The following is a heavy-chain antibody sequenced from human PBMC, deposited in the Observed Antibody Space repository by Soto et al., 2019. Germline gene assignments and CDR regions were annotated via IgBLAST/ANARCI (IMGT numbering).Heavy chain of an antibody. V-gene: IGHV1-3*01. D-gene: IGHD6-13*01. CDR1: GYTFTSYA. Sequence: GASVKVSCKASGYTFTSYAMHWVRQAPGQRLEWMGWINAGNGNTKYSQKFQGRVTITRDTSASTAYMELSSLRSEDTAVYYCARDQSGSSWYYWYSDLWGRGTLVPVSS. CDR3: ARDQSGSSWYYWYSDL. J-gene: IGHJ2*01. CDR2: INAGNGNT.